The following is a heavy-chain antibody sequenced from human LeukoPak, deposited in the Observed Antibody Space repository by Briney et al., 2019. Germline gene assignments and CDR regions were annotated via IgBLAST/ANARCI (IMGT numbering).Heavy chain of an antibody. CDR3: AKTIIPPRYNWNDLDAFDI. CDR2: IRCDGSNI. CDR1: GFTFRRYG. V-gene: IGHV3-30*02. J-gene: IGHJ3*02. D-gene: IGHD1-20*01. Sequence: GGSLRLSCAASGFTFRRYGMHWVRQARGKGLEGVTFIRCDGSNIYYADSVKGRFTISRDNSKNTLYLQMNSLRAEDTAVYYCAKTIIPPRYNWNDLDAFDIWGQGTMVTVSS.